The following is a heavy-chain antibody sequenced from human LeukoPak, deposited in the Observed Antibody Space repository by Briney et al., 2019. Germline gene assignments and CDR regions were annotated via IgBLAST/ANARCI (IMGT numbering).Heavy chain of an antibody. J-gene: IGHJ6*02. CDR2: ISGSGGST. V-gene: IGHV3-23*01. Sequence: PGGSLRLSCAASGFTFSSYALSWVRQAPGKGLEWVSAISGSGGSTYYADSVKGRFTISRDNSKSTLYLQMNSLRAEDTAVYYCAKVAGGGSVYYYYGMDVWGQGTTVAVSS. CDR1: GFTFSSYA. D-gene: IGHD3-10*01. CDR3: AKVAGGGSVYYYYGMDV.